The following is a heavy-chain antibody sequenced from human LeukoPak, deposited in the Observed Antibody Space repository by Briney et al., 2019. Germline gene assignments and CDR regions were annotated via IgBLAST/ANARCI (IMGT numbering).Heavy chain of an antibody. CDR2: IYYSGST. J-gene: IGHJ4*02. CDR3: AGSYGSGSPLDY. V-gene: IGHV4-59*01. CDR1: GGSISSYC. D-gene: IGHD3-10*01. Sequence: SETLSLTCTVSGGSISSYCWSWIRQPPGKGLEWIGYIYYSGSTNYNPSLKSRVTISVDTSKNQFSLKLSSVTAADTAVYYCAGSYGSGSPLDYWGQGTLVTVSS.